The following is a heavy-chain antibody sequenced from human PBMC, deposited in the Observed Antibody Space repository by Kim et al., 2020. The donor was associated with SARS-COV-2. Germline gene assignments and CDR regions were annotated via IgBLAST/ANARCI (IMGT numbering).Heavy chain of an antibody. CDR2: ST. J-gene: IGHJ4*02. CDR3: VRGDIGLPSEY. D-gene: IGHD2-2*01. Sequence: STGYADSVKGRFITSRDNAKNSLFLQMSGLGAEDTAVYFWVRGDIGLPSEYWGQGTQVTVSS. V-gene: IGHV3-20*03.